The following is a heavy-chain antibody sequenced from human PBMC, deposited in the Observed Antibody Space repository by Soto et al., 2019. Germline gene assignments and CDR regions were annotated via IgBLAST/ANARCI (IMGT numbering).Heavy chain of an antibody. CDR3: GREISSTSCYSCFPM. V-gene: IGHV4-31*03. D-gene: IGHD2-2*01. Sequence: SETLSLSCTVSGGSISSGGYYWSWIRQHPGKGLEWIGYSYYRGNTYYNPSLKSRVTISLDTSKNQFSLNLSSVTAADTAVYYCGREISSTSCYSCFPMWGQGTLVTVSS. J-gene: IGHJ4*02. CDR2: SYYRGNT. CDR1: GGSISSGGYY.